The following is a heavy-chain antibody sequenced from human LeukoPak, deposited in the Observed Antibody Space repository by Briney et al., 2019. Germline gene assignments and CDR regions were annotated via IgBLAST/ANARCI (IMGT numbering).Heavy chain of an antibody. Sequence: PGGSLRLSCAASGFTFSSYSMNWVRQAPGKGVEWVSSISSSSSYIYYADSVKGRFTISRDNAKNSLYLQMNSLRAEDTAVYYCARGALGSSSTSCGYWGQGTLVTVSS. D-gene: IGHD2-2*01. CDR1: GFTFSSYS. J-gene: IGHJ4*02. V-gene: IGHV3-21*01. CDR3: ARGALGSSSTSCGY. CDR2: ISSSSSYI.